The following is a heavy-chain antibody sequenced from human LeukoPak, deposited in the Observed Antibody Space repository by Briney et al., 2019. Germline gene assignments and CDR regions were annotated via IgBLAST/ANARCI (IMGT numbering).Heavy chain of an antibody. CDR2: MNPNSGNT. D-gene: IGHD4-17*01. CDR3: ARDYGDYGYYYYMDV. J-gene: IGHJ6*03. Sequence: ASVKVSCKASGYTFTSYDINWVRQATGQGLEWMGWMNPNSGNTGYAQKFQGRVTMTRNTSISTAYMELSSLRSEDTAVYYCARDYGDYGYYYYMDVWGKGTTVTVSS. CDR1: GYTFTSYD. V-gene: IGHV1-8*01.